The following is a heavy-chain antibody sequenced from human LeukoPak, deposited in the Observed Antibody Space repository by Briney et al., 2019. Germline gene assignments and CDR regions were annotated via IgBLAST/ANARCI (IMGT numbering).Heavy chain of an antibody. V-gene: IGHV4-4*07. D-gene: IGHD6-19*01. CDR2: IYTSGST. J-gene: IGHJ4*02. Sequence: PSETLSLTCTVSGGSISSYYWSWIRQPAGKGLEWIGRIYTSGSTNYNPSLKSRVTISVDKSKNQFSLKLSSVTAADTAVYYCARDSIAVAAPRIFFDYWGQGTLVTVSS. CDR3: ARDSIAVAAPRIFFDY. CDR1: GGSISSYY.